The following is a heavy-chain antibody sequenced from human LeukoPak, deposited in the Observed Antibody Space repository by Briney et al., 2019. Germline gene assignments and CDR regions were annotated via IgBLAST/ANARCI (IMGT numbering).Heavy chain of an antibody. CDR1: GFTFTGYY. CDR3: ARDLFYSVSGTYYNVGRVSNY. D-gene: IGHD3-10*01. V-gene: IGHV1-2*02. Sequence: GASVKVSCKASGFTFTGYYMHWVRQAPGHGLEWMGWINPNSSGTNYAQKFQGRVTMTRDTSITTAYMELTSLRSDDTAVYYCARDLFYSVSGTYYNVGRVSNYWGQGTLVTVSS. CDR2: INPNSSGT. J-gene: IGHJ4*02.